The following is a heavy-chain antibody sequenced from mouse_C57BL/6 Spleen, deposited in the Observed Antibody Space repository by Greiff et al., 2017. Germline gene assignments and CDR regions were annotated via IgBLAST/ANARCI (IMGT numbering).Heavy chain of an antibody. CDR2: ILPGSGRT. D-gene: IGHD2-4*01. CDR1: GYTFTGYW. Sequence: VQLQQSGAELMKPGASVKLSCKATGYTFTGYWIEWVTQRPGHGLAWIGEILPGSGRTNYNEKFKGKATFTADTSSNTAYMQLSSLTTEDAAIYYCARRGIYYDYDGFAYWGQGTLVTVSA. V-gene: IGHV1-9*01. J-gene: IGHJ3*01. CDR3: ARRGIYYDYDGFAY.